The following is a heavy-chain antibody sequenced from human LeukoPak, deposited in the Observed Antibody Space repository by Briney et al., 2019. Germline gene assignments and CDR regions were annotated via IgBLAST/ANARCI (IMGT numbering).Heavy chain of an antibody. CDR2: INPSGGST. D-gene: IGHD3-22*01. V-gene: IGHV1-46*01. CDR1: GYTFTSYY. Sequence: ASVKVSCKASGYTFTSYYMHWVRQAPGQGLEWMGIINPSGGSTSYAQKFQGRVTMTRDTSTSTVYMELSSLRSEDTAVYYCARKTYYYDSSYYVDYWGQGTLVTVSS. CDR3: ARKTYYYDSSYYVDY. J-gene: IGHJ4*02.